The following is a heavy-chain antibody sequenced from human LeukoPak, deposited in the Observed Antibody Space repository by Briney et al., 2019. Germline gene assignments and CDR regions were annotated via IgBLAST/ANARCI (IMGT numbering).Heavy chain of an antibody. D-gene: IGHD1-7*01. CDR3: AREGPWGTLY. Sequence: SQTLSLTCAISGDSVSNNSAAWNWIRQSPSRGLEWLGRTYYRSKWYYDYAVSMKSRIIINTDTSKNQFSLLLNSVTPEDTAVYYCAREGPWGTLYWGQGALVTVSS. CDR1: GDSVSNNSAA. J-gene: IGHJ4*02. CDR2: TYYRSKWYY. V-gene: IGHV6-1*01.